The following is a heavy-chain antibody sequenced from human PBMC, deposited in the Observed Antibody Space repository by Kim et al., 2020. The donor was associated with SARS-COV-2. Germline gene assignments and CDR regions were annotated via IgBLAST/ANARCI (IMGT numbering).Heavy chain of an antibody. CDR3: ARCDSSGYYLDY. D-gene: IGHD3-22*01. J-gene: IGHJ4*02. V-gene: IGHV3-53*04. Sequence: YYADSVKGRFTISRHNSKNTLYLKMNSLGDEDTAVYYCARCDSSGYYLDYWGQGTLVTVSS.